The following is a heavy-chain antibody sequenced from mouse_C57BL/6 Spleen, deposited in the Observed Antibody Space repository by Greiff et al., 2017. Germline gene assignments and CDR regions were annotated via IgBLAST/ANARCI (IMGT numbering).Heavy chain of an antibody. Sequence: QVQLQQPGAELVKPGASVKLSCKASGYTFTSYWMHWVKQRPGQGLEWIGMIHPNSGSTNYNEKFKSKATLTVDKSSSTAYMQLSSLTSEDSAFYYCARLIITTDEDFDYWGQGTTLTVSS. V-gene: IGHV1-64*01. CDR1: GYTFTSYW. J-gene: IGHJ2*01. D-gene: IGHD1-1*01. CDR2: IHPNSGST. CDR3: ARLIITTDEDFDY.